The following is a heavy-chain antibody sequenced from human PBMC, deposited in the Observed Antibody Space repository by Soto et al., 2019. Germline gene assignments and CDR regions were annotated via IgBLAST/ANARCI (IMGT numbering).Heavy chain of an antibody. J-gene: IGHJ4*02. V-gene: IGHV3-15*01. Sequence: LRLSWAASGFTFSKTWMTWVRQAPGKGLEWVGRIKSKTDGGTTDYAAPVKGRFTMSRDNSNNTLYLQMNRLRAEDTAVYFCVRRNGLTVAGIRHFDYWGPGTLVTVSS. CDR1: GFTFSKTW. D-gene: IGHD6-19*01. CDR3: VRRNGLTVAGIRHFDY. CDR2: IKSKTDGGTT.